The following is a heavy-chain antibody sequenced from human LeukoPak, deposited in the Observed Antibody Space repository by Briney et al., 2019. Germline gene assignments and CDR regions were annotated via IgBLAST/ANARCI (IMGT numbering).Heavy chain of an antibody. J-gene: IGHJ3*01. D-gene: IGHD3-22*01. V-gene: IGHV3-30*04. CDR3: AREGHTSGYCGTFDV. CDR2: MSYDGFSK. CDR1: GIALSNSI. Sequence: GGSLRLSCVAPGIALSNSIMHWVRQAPGKGLEWVSAMSYDGFSKYYADSMKGRLTISRDDSKNTVYLQMKSLRPEDTAVYYCAREGHTSGYCGTFDVWGQGTTVAVS.